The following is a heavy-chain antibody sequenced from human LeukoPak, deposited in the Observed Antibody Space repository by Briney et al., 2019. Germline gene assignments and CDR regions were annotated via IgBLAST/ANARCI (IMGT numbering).Heavy chain of an antibody. V-gene: IGHV3-64*01. J-gene: IGHJ2*01. CDR3: AREYYYDTSGYSNWYFDL. CDR2: INNIGNSK. CDR1: GFTLSNYA. D-gene: IGHD3-22*01. Sequence: GGSLRLSCAASGFTLSNYAIHWVRQAPGKGLEYVSAINNIGNSKFYANSVKGRFTISRDNSKNTVFLQMGSLRAEDMAVYYCAREYYYDTSGYSNWYFDLWGRGTLVTVSS.